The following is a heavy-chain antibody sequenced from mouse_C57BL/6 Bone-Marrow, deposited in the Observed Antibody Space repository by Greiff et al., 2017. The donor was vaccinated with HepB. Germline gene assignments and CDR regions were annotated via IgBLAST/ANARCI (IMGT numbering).Heavy chain of an antibody. V-gene: IGHV10-1*01. Sequence: EVQLLESGGGLVQPKGSLKLSCAASGFSFNTYAMNWVRQAPGKGLEWVARIRSKSNNYATYYADSVKDRFTISRDDSESMLYLQMNNLKTEDTAMYYCVRQTGTAWFAYWGQGTLVTVSA. CDR2: IRSKSNNYAT. J-gene: IGHJ3*01. CDR3: VRQTGTAWFAY. CDR1: GFSFNTYA. D-gene: IGHD4-1*01.